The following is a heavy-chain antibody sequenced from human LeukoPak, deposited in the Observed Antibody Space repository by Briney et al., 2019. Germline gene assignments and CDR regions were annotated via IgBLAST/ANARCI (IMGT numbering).Heavy chain of an antibody. J-gene: IGHJ4*02. D-gene: IGHD2-21*02. CDR3: AKDFPAYCGGDCYSPKPLDY. CDR1: GFTFSSYG. CDR2: ISYDGSNK. Sequence: PGRSLRLSCAASGFTFSSYGMHWVRQAPGKGLEWVAVISYDGSNKYYADSVKGRFTIPRDNSKNTLYLQMNSLRAEDTAVYYCAKDFPAYCGGDCYSPKPLDYWGQGTLVTVSS. V-gene: IGHV3-30*18.